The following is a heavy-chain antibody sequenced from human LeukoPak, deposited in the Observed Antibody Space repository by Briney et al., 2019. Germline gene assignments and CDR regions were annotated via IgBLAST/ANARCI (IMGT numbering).Heavy chain of an antibody. V-gene: IGHV4-61*01. CDR3: ARGSPMLDAFDI. CDR2: IYYGGKT. D-gene: IGHD2-8*01. Sequence: SETLSLTCTVSGDSLSSGSYYWSWIRQPPGNGLEWIGYIYYGGKTHLNPSLRTRVPISVDTSKNQYSLKMSSVTAADTAVYYCARGSPMLDAFDIWGQGTMVTVS. CDR1: GDSLSSGSYY. J-gene: IGHJ3*02.